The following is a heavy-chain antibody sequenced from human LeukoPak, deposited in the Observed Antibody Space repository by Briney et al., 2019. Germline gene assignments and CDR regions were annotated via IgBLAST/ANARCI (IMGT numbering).Heavy chain of an antibody. D-gene: IGHD3-9*01. CDR1: GGSISSGGYY. Sequence: SQTLSLTCTVSGGSISSGGYYWSWIRQHPGKGLEWIGYIYYSGSTYYNPSLKSRATISVDTSKNQFSLKLSSVTAADTAVYYCARGSPGRFDILTGFDYWGQGTLVTVSS. CDR2: IYYSGST. V-gene: IGHV4-31*03. CDR3: ARGSPGRFDILTGFDY. J-gene: IGHJ4*02.